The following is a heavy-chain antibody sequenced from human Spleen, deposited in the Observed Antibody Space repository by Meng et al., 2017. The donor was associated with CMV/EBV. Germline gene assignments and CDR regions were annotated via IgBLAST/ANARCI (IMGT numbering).Heavy chain of an antibody. Sequence: ASVKVSCKVSGYSLIESSIHWVRQAPGKGLEWMGGLDPENGETMYAQKFQGRVAMTEDTSTDTAYMELSGLRSEDTAVYYCTTDLTTTVPTSYWGQGTLVTVSS. CDR2: LDPENGET. CDR3: TTDLTTTVPTSY. J-gene: IGHJ1*01. CDR1: GYSLIESS. D-gene: IGHD4-17*01. V-gene: IGHV1-24*01.